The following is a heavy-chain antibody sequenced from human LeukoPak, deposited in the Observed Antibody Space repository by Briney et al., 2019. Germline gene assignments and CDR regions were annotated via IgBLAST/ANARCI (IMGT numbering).Heavy chain of an antibody. D-gene: IGHD3-10*01. Sequence: GGSLRLSCAASGFTFSSYSMNWVRQAPGKGLEWVSSISSSSSYIYYADSVKGRFTISRDNAKNSLYLQMNSLRAEDTAVYYCARDALWFGELPLPYWGRGTLVTVSS. CDR2: ISSSSSYI. CDR3: ARDALWFGELPLPY. V-gene: IGHV3-21*01. J-gene: IGHJ4*02. CDR1: GFTFSSYS.